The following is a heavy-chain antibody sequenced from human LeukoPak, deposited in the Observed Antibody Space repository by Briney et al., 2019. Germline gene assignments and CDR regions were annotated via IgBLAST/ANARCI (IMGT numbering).Heavy chain of an antibody. J-gene: IGHJ4*02. Sequence: GGSVSLYCAASGFIFSNYEMNWVGQTRGKGLEWVSYISDHGKSRNYVDSVKGRFAISRDNDKNSLYLQMNSLRVEDTAVYYCARDIVNGPFVISLDIWGQGRLVTVSS. V-gene: IGHV3-48*03. CDR3: ARDIVNGPFVISLDI. D-gene: IGHD2-21*01. CDR2: ISDHGKSR. CDR1: GFIFSNYE.